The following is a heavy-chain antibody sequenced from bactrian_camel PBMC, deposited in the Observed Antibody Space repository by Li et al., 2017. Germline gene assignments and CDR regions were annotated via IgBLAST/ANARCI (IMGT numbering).Heavy chain of an antibody. CDR2: IDHSGGT. Sequence: HVQLVESGGGSVQAGGSLRLSCVATGYDYSSGCGGWIRQAPGKDREGVAAIDHSGGTSYAESVKGRFTISQDNAKNTLHLQMNSLKPEDTAMYYCAADFDTARGFPAECQPGRDEFGYWGQGTQVTVS. D-gene: IGHD2*01. CDR3: AADFDTARGFPAECQPGRDEFGY. V-gene: IGHV3S26*01. CDR1: GYDYSSGC. J-gene: IGHJ6*01.